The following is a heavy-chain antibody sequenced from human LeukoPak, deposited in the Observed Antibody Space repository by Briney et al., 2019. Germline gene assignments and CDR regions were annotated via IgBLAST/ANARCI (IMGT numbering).Heavy chain of an antibody. Sequence: GRSLRLSCAASGFTFSSYGMHWVRQAPGKGLEWVAVISYDGSNKYYADSVKGRFTISRDNSKNTLYLQMNSLRAEDTAVYYCAKDYYYDSSGNFQHWGQGTLVTVSS. J-gene: IGHJ1*01. D-gene: IGHD3-22*01. CDR2: ISYDGSNK. V-gene: IGHV3-30*18. CDR1: GFTFSSYG. CDR3: AKDYYYDSSGNFQH.